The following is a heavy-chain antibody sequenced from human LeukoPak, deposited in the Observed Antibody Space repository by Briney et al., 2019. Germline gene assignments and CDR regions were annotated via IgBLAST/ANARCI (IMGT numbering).Heavy chain of an antibody. CDR3: ARGYDWNYIFAH. CDR2: ISTAGST. D-gene: IGHD1-7*01. CDR1: GDSINRDSYF. V-gene: IGHV4-61*02. J-gene: IGHJ4*02. Sequence: SETLSLTCTVSGDSINRDSYFCSWIPQPPGKVLEWIGRISTAGSTNYNPSLESRVTIAVDTSKNQYSLKLSSVTDADTAFYYCARGYDWNYIFAHWGQGTLVTVSS.